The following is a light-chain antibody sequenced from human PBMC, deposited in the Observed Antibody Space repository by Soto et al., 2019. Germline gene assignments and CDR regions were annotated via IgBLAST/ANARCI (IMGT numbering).Light chain of an antibody. CDR3: QQLNSYPRT. Sequence: DIQLTQSPSFLSASVGDRVTITCRASQGISSYLAWYQQKPGKAPKLLIYAASTLQSGVPSRFSRSGSGTEFTLTISSLQPEDFATYDCQQLNSYPRTFGQGTKVEIK. CDR2: AAS. J-gene: IGKJ1*01. V-gene: IGKV1-9*01. CDR1: QGISSY.